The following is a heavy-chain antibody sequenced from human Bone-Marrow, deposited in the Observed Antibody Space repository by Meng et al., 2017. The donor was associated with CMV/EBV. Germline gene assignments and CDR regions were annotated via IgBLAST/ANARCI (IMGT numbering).Heavy chain of an antibody. Sequence: ASVKVSCKASGYTFTGYYMHWVRQAPGQGLEWMGWINPNSGGTNYAQKFQGRVTMTRDTSISTAYMELSSVTAADTAVYYCARRALIAAAGTFDYWGQGTLVTVSS. CDR2: INPNSGGT. CDR3: ARRALIAAAGTFDY. D-gene: IGHD6-13*01. V-gene: IGHV1-2*02. J-gene: IGHJ4*02. CDR1: GYTFTGYY.